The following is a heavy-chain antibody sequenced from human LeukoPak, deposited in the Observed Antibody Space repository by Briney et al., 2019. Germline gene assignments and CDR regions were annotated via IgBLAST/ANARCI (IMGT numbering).Heavy chain of an antibody. J-gene: IGHJ4*02. CDR3: AREGYSNYFDY. V-gene: IGHV3-23*01. CDR2: ISNSGAGT. Sequence: GGSLRLSCAASGFPFSSFAMSWVRLAPGQGLEWVSTISNSGAGTYYADSVKGRFTISRDNSKNTLYLQMNSLRAEDTAVYYCAREGYSNYFDYWGQGTLVTVSS. CDR1: GFPFSSFA. D-gene: IGHD2-15*01.